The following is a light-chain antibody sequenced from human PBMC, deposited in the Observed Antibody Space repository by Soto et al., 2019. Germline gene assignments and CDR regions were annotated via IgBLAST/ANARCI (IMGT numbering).Light chain of an antibody. Sequence: EIVLTQSPATLSLSPGERATLSCRASQSVSSYLAWYQQKPGQAPRLLIYDTSNRATGIPARFSGSGSGTDFTLTISSLEPEDFAVYYCQQRSNLPTGYTFGQGTKLEIK. J-gene: IGKJ2*01. CDR3: QQRSNLPTGYT. CDR2: DTS. CDR1: QSVSSY. V-gene: IGKV3-11*01.